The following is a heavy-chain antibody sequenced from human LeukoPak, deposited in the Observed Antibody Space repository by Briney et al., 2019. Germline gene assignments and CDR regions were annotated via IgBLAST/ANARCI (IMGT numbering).Heavy chain of an antibody. J-gene: IGHJ4*02. V-gene: IGHV3-21*01. D-gene: IGHD3-3*01. Sequence: GGSLRLSCAASGFSFSRYSMNWVRQAPGKGLEWVSSISSSGSCIYYADSVKGRFTISRDDAKSSLYLQMNSLRAEDTAVYYCARDPPSYYDSWSGIDYWGQGTLVTVSS. CDR3: ARDPPSYYDSWSGIDY. CDR2: ISSSGSCI. CDR1: GFSFSRYS.